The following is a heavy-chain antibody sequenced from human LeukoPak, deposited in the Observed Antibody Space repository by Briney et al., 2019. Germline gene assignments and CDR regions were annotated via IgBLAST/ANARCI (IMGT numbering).Heavy chain of an antibody. J-gene: IGHJ4*02. D-gene: IGHD6-13*01. CDR3: AAGYSSSWLDY. CDR2: INHRGST. CDR1: GGSFSGYY. V-gene: IGHV4-34*01. Sequence: SETLSLTCAVYGGSFSGYYWSWIRQPPGKGLEWIGEINHRGSTNYNPSPKSRVTLSVDTSKNQFSLKLSSVTAADTAVYYCAAGYSSSWLDYWGQGTLVTVSS.